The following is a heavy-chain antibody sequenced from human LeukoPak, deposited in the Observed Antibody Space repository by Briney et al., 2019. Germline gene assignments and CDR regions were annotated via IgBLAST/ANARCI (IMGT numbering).Heavy chain of an antibody. D-gene: IGHD3-22*01. V-gene: IGHV4-59*01. Sequence: PSETLSLTCTVSGGSISSYYWSWIRQPPGKGLEWIGYIYYSGSTNYNPSLKSRVTISVDTSKNQFSLKLSSVTAADTAVYYCARESSYYDSSGYQSHFDYWGQGTLVTASS. CDR3: ARESSYYDSSGYQSHFDY. J-gene: IGHJ4*02. CDR1: GGSISSYY. CDR2: IYYSGST.